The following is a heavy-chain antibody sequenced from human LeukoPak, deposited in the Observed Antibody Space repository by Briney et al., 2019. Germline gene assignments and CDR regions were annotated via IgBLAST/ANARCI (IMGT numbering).Heavy chain of an antibody. D-gene: IGHD2-2*01. CDR3: AREGGFCSSTSCQVYFYYGMDV. CDR2: IYYSGST. J-gene: IGHJ6*02. CDR1: GGSISSGDYP. Sequence: SETLSLTCTVSGGSISSGDYPWSWVRQPPGKGLEWIGYIYYSGSTYYNPSLKSRVSISVDTSKNQFSLKLSSVTATDTAVYYCAREGGFCSSTSCQVYFYYGMDVWAQGTTVTVSS. V-gene: IGHV4-30-4*01.